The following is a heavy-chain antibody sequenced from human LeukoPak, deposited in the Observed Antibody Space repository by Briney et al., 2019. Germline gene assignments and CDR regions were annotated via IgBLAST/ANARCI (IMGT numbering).Heavy chain of an antibody. CDR3: ARAESYYDFWSGYYSGSYFDY. Sequence: SETLSLTCTVSGGSISSYYWSWIRQPPGKGLEWIGYIYYSGSTNYNPSLESRVTISVDTSKSQFSLKLSSVTAADTAVYYCARAESYYDFWSGYYSGSYFDYWGQGTLVTVSS. CDR2: IYYSGST. V-gene: IGHV4-59*01. J-gene: IGHJ4*02. CDR1: GGSISSYY. D-gene: IGHD3-3*01.